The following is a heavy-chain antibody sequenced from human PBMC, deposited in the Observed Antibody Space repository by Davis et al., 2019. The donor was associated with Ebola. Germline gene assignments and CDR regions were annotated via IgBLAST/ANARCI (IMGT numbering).Heavy chain of an antibody. CDR1: GFTFSSYA. CDR2: VSYDGSNK. CDR3: AKQRGVGAIDYDY. D-gene: IGHD1-26*01. J-gene: IGHJ4*02. V-gene: IGHV3-30-3*02. Sequence: GGSLTLSCAASGFTFSSYAMSWVRQAPGKGLEWVAVVSYDGSNKYYADSVKGRFTISRDDAKKSLYLQMDTLRADDTAVYYCAKQRGVGAIDYDYWGQGTLVTVSS.